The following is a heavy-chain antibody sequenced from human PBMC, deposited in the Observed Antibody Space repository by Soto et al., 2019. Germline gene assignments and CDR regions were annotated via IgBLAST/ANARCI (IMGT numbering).Heavy chain of an antibody. V-gene: IGHV4-59*01. D-gene: IGHD2-21*02. J-gene: IGHJ6*02. CDR1: GGSISSYY. Sequence: SETLSLTCTVSGGSISSYYWSWIRQPPGKGLEWIGYIYYTGSTVYNPSLKSRVTISVDTSKNQFSLKLNSVTAADTAVYYCARDLWGYCGADCYPLDVWGQGTTVTVSS. CDR3: ARDLWGYCGADCYPLDV. CDR2: IYYTGST.